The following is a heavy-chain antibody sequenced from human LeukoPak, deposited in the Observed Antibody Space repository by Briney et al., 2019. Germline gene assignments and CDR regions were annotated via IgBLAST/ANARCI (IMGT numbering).Heavy chain of an antibody. CDR1: GGSFSGYY. J-gene: IGHJ4*02. CDR2: INHSGST. Sequence: SETLSLTCAVYGGSFSGYYWSWIRQPPGKGQEWIGEINHSGSTNYNPSLKGRVTISVDTSKNQFSLKLSSVTAADTAVYYCARGRRQYCSSTSCYKIDYWGQGTLVTVSS. D-gene: IGHD2-2*02. V-gene: IGHV4-34*01. CDR3: ARGRRQYCSSTSCYKIDY.